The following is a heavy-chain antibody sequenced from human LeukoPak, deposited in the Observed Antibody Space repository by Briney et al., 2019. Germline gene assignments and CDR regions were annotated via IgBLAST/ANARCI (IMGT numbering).Heavy chain of an antibody. CDR1: GGSISSYY. J-gene: IGHJ5*02. D-gene: IGHD3-10*01. Sequence: PSETLSLTCTVSGGSISSYYWSWIRQPPGKGLEWIGYIYYSGSTNYNPSLKSRVTISVDTSKNQFSLKLSSVTAADTAVYYCARGRGELLWFGELFGGNWFDPWGQGTLVTVSS. CDR3: ARGRGELLWFGELFGGNWFDP. V-gene: IGHV4-59*12. CDR2: IYYSGST.